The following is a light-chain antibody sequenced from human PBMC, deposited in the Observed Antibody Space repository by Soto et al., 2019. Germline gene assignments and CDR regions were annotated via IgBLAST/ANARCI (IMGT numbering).Light chain of an antibody. CDR1: QSVSSSY. V-gene: IGKV3-20*01. CDR3: KQYGSSWM. J-gene: IGKJ1*01. CDR2: GAS. Sequence: EIVLTQSPGTLSLSPGEGATLSWRASQSVSSSYLAWYQQKPGQAPGLLIYGASSRATGIPDRFSGSGSGTDFTLTISRLEPEDFAVYYCKQYGSSWMCGQGTKVAIK.